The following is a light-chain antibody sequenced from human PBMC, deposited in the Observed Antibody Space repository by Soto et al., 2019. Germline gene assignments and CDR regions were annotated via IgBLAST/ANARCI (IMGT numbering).Light chain of an antibody. CDR1: QSISSW. CDR3: QQANSFPAT. J-gene: IGKJ5*01. Sequence: DIQRTQSPSALSSSVGDRATITCRASQSISSWLAWYKQKPGKAPKLLIYKASTLKSGVPSRFRGSGSGTEFTLTISSLKPDDFETYYCQQANSFPATFGQGTRLEIK. V-gene: IGKV1-5*03. CDR2: KAS.